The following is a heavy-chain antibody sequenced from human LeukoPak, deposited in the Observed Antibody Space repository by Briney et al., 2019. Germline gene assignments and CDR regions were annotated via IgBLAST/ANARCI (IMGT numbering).Heavy chain of an antibody. CDR1: GYTFTSYA. CDR3: ARVSAPCGPCYDFWTWLSRDWFDP. D-gene: IGHD3-3*01. CDR2: INTNTGNP. Sequence: GASVKVSCKASGYTFTSYAMNWVRQAPGQGLEWMGWINTNTGNPTYAQGFTGRFVFSLDTSVSTAYLQISSLKAEDTAVYYCARVSAPCGPCYDFWTWLSRDWFDPWGQGTLVTVSS. J-gene: IGHJ5*02. V-gene: IGHV7-4-1*02.